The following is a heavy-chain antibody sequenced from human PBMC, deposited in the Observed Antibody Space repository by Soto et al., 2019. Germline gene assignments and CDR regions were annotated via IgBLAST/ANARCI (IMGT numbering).Heavy chain of an antibody. CDR1: GYTLASYY. Sequence: ASVEVSCKASGYTLASYYMHWVRQAPGQGLEWMGIINPSGGSTSYAQKFQGRVTMTRDTSTSTVYMELSSLRSEDTAVYYCARFGGYYYSFDYWGQGTLVTVSS. J-gene: IGHJ4*02. CDR2: INPSGGST. V-gene: IGHV1-46*01. D-gene: IGHD3-22*01. CDR3: ARFGGYYYSFDY.